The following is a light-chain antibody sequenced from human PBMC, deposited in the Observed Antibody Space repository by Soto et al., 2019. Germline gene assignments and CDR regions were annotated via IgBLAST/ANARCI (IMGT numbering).Light chain of an antibody. CDR3: QQYYSYFVA. CDR2: AAS. CDR1: QDIRSY. Sequence: AIRMTQSPSSLSASTGDRVTITCRSSQDIRSYLAWYQQKPGKAPKLLMYAASTLQSGVPSRFNGSGSGTDFTLTISGLQSEDLATYYCQQYYSYFVACGGGKKVEI. V-gene: IGKV1-8*01. J-gene: IGKJ4*01.